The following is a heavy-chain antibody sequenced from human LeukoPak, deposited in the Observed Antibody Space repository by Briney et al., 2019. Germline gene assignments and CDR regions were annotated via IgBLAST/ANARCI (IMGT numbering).Heavy chain of an antibody. V-gene: IGHV3-21*01. D-gene: IGHD6-13*01. CDR1: GFTFSSYS. Sequence: GGSLRLSCAASGFTFSSYSMNWVRQAPGKGLEWVSSISSSSSHIYYADSVKGRFTISRDNAKNSLYLQMNSLRAEDTAVYYCARMYSARDYWGQGTLVTVSS. CDR2: ISSSSSHI. CDR3: ARMYSARDY. J-gene: IGHJ4*02.